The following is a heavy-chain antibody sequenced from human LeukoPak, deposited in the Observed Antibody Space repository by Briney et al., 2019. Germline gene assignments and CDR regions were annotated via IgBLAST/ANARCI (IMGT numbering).Heavy chain of an antibody. CDR1: GGSISNSYYY. V-gene: IGHV4-39*01. D-gene: IGHD6-13*01. CDR2: IYYSGTT. CDR3: ARFRYASTWPYGVDV. Sequence: DPSETLSLTCTVSGGSISNSYYYWGWTRQPPGEALEWIGSIYYSGTTYYKPSLKSRVTISVDTSKNQFSLRLSSVTAADTAVYYCARFRYASTWPYGVDVWGQGTTVTVSS. J-gene: IGHJ6*02.